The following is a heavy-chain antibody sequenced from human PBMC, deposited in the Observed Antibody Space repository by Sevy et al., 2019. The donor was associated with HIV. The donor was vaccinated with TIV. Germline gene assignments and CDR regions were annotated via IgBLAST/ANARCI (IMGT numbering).Heavy chain of an antibody. CDR1: GFTFSANW. J-gene: IGHJ4*02. CDR2: IKGDGSDK. CDR3: AHEKFGRFES. Sequence: GGSLRLSCAASGFTFSANWMNWVRQAPGKGLEWVANIKGDGSDKHYVDSVEGRFTISRDNAKNLLYLQMNSLRVEDTAVYYCAHEKFGRFESWGQGTLVTVSS. D-gene: IGHD3-16*01. V-gene: IGHV3-7*01.